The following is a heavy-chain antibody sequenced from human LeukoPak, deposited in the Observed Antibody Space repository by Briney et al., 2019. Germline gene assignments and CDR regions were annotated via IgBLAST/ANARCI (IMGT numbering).Heavy chain of an antibody. CDR2: ISGSGGGT. D-gene: IGHD3-22*01. CDR3: AKVGSGYYYLDY. Sequence: GGSLRLSCAASGFTFSSYAMSWVRQAPGKGLEWVSAISGSGGGTYYADSVKGRFTISRDNSKNTLYLQINSLRAEDTAVYYCAKVGSGYYYLDYWGQGTLVTVSS. CDR1: GFTFSSYA. J-gene: IGHJ4*02. V-gene: IGHV3-23*01.